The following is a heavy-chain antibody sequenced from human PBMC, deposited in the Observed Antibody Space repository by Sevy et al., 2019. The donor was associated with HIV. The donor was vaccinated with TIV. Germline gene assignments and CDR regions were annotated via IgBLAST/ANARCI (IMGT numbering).Heavy chain of an antibody. CDR2: IYSGDST. D-gene: IGHD3-22*01. J-gene: IGHJ3*02. V-gene: IGHV3-53*01. CDR3: GRLCVYYYDSSGYYTTGNAFDI. CDR1: GFTVSNNY. Sequence: GSLRLSCAASGFTVSNNYMSWVRQAPGKGLQWVSVIYSGDSTYYADSVNGRFTISRDNSKNTLYLQMNSLKAEDTAMHYCGRLCVYYYDSSGYYTTGNAFDIWGQGTMVTVSS.